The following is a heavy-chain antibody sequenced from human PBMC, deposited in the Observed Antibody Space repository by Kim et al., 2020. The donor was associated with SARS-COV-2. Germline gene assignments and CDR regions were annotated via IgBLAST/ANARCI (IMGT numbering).Heavy chain of an antibody. Sequence: SQTLSLTCAISGDSVSSNSAAWNWIRQSPSRGLEWLGRTYYRSKWYNDYAVSVKSRITINPDTSKNQFSLQLNSVTPEDTAVYYCARDQLLWFGELELAVILEGYYGMDVWGQGTTVTVSS. CDR3: ARDQLLWFGELELAVILEGYYGMDV. D-gene: IGHD3-10*01. V-gene: IGHV6-1*01. CDR2: TYYRSKWYN. CDR1: GDSVSSNSAA. J-gene: IGHJ6*02.